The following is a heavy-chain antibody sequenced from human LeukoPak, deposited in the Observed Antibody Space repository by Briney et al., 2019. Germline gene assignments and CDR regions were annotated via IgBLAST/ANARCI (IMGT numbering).Heavy chain of an antibody. V-gene: IGHV3-21*01. CDR1: GFTFSSYS. Sequence: GGSLRLSCAASGFTFSSYSMNWVRQAPGKGLEWVSSISSSSSYIYYADSVKGRFTISRDNAKNSLYLQMNSLRAEDTAVYYCARDGSRGGYDPYYYYGMDVWGQGTTVTVSS. CDR3: ARDGSRGGYDPYYYYGMDV. D-gene: IGHD5-12*01. J-gene: IGHJ6*02. CDR2: ISSSSSYI.